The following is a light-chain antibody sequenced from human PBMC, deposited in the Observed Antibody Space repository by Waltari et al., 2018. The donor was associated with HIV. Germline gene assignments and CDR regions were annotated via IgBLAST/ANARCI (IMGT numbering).Light chain of an antibody. CDR3: QSTDFDGTWV. CDR2: KAM. CDR1: SLPKRY. Sequence: SYDLTQTPSVSVSPGQTARINCSRGSLPKRYSSWYRQKAGQAPVGLIYKAMWSPSVIRERCSGSNSGTGVTLSISGVQAEDEAEYFCQSTDFDGTWVFGGGTKLTVL. V-gene: IGLV3-25*03. J-gene: IGLJ3*02.